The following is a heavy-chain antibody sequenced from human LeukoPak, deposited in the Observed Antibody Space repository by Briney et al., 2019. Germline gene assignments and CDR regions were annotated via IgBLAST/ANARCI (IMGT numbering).Heavy chain of an antibody. J-gene: IGHJ4*02. CDR1: GYSISRGYS. D-gene: IGHD3-22*01. CDR3: AREDYYNSGGYYLDY. V-gene: IGHV4-38-2*02. Sequence: ETLSLTCTVSGYSISRGYSWGWIRQPPGKGLEWIGNIYHSGSTNYSPSLKSRVTTSVDTSKNQFSLKLSSVTAADTAVYFCAREDYYNSGGYYLDYWGQGTLVTVSS. CDR2: IYHSGST.